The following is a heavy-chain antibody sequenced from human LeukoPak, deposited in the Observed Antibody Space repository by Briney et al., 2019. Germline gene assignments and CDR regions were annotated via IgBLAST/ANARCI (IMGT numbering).Heavy chain of an antibody. V-gene: IGHV3-33*01. D-gene: IGHD1-26*01. CDR3: ARDLVGAIAHGFDY. CDR1: GFTFSKYG. J-gene: IGHJ4*02. CDR2: IWYDGCDK. Sequence: GRSRRLSCAASGFTFSKYGMHWVRQAPGKGLEWVAVIWYDGCDKYYADSVKGRFTISRDISKNTLYLQMNSLRAEDTAVYYCARDLVGAIAHGFDYWGQGTLVTVSS.